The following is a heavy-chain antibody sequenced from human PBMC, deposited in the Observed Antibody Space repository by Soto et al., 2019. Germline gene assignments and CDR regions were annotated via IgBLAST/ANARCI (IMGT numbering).Heavy chain of an antibody. Sequence: PSETLSLTCAVSGGSFSGYYWSWICQPPGQGQEWIGVINHSGSTNYNPSLTRRVTISVDTYKNKFSLKLSSVTAADTAVYYCARGPLRYWSGGSFYTRFYCYHYGMDVWGQGTPVTVSS. J-gene: IGHJ6*02. CDR1: GGSFSGYY. CDR3: ARGPLRYWSGGSFYTRFYCYHYGMDV. CDR2: INHSGST. V-gene: IGHV4-34*01. D-gene: IGHD2-15*01.